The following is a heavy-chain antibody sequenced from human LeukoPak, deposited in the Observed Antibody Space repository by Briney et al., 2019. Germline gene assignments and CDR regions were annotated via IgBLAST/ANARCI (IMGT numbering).Heavy chain of an antibody. CDR2: IIPIFGTA. CDR3: ARGAEWLVPAAVDY. V-gene: IGHV1-69*13. Sequence: SVKVPCKASGGTFSSYAISWVRQAPGQGLEWMGGIIPIFGTANYAQKFQGRVTITADESTSTAYMELSSLRSEDTAVYYCARGAEWLVPAAVDYWGQGTLVTVSS. J-gene: IGHJ4*02. D-gene: IGHD2-2*01. CDR1: GGTFSSYA.